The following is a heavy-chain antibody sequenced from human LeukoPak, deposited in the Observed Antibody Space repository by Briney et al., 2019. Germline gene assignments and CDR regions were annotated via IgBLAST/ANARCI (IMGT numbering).Heavy chain of an antibody. D-gene: IGHD3-22*01. Sequence: PGGSLRLSCAASGFTFSSYSMNWVRQAPGKGLEWVSSISSSSSYIYYADSVKGRFTISRDNAKNSLYLQMNSLRAEDTAVYYCARDLSAYYYDSSVAPDAFDIWGQGTMVTVSS. V-gene: IGHV3-21*01. CDR1: GFTFSSYS. CDR3: ARDLSAYYYDSSVAPDAFDI. CDR2: ISSSSSYI. J-gene: IGHJ3*02.